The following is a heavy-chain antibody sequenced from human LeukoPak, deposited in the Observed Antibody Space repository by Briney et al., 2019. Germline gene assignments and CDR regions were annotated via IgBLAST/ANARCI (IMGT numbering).Heavy chain of an antibody. V-gene: IGHV4-4*09. D-gene: IGHD3-22*01. CDR2: IYISGST. Sequence: PSETLSLTCTVSGGSISSYYWSWIRQPPGKGLEGIGYIYISGSTNYNPSLKSRVTISVHTSKNQFSLKLSSVTAADTAVYYCARLNSDSSGYYYGGHFDYWGQGTLVTVSS. CDR1: GGSISSYY. J-gene: IGHJ4*02. CDR3: ARLNSDSSGYYYGGHFDY.